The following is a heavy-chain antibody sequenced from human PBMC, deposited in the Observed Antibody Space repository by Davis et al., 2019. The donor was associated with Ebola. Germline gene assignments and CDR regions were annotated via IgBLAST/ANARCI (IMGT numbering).Heavy chain of an antibody. D-gene: IGHD3-3*01. Sequence: GESLKISCAASGFIFSSYAVSWVRQAPGKGLEWVSAISGSGGNTYYADSVKGRFTISRDNSKNTLYLQMNSLRAEDTAVYYCARGSHYDFWSGPAYYYYGMDVWGQGTTVTVSS. V-gene: IGHV3-23*01. J-gene: IGHJ6*02. CDR1: GFIFSSYA. CDR2: ISGSGGNT. CDR3: ARGSHYDFWSGPAYYYYGMDV.